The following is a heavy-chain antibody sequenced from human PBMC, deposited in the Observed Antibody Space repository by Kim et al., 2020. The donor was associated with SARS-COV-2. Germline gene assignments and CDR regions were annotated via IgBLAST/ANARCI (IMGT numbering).Heavy chain of an antibody. J-gene: IGHJ2*01. CDR2: ISDSGSDT. D-gene: IGHD3-3*02. Sequence: GGSLRLSCVASGFMFDTYAMSWVRQAPGKGLEWVSSISDSGSDTFYADSVKGRFTISRDNSKSTLFLQMNSLRGEDTAVYYCAKHFPHWYFDLWGRGTLVTVSS. CDR3: AKHFPHWYFDL. V-gene: IGHV3-23*01. CDR1: GFMFDTYA.